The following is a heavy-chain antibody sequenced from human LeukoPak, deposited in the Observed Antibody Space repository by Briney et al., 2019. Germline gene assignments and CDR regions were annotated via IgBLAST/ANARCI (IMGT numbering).Heavy chain of an antibody. CDR2: ISGSGGSK. CDR3: AKDYPITIRGVGATPLDY. J-gene: IGHJ4*02. D-gene: IGHD1-26*01. V-gene: IGHV3-23*01. CDR1: GFTFSSYA. Sequence: GGSLRLSCAASGFTFSSYAMSWVRQAPGKGLEWVSAISGSGGSKYYADSVKGRFTISRDNSKNTLYLQMNSLRAEDTAVYYCAKDYPITIRGVGATPLDYWGQGTLVTVSS.